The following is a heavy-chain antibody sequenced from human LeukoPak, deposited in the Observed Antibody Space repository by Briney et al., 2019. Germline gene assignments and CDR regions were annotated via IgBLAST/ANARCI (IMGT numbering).Heavy chain of an antibody. V-gene: IGHV3-30*18. J-gene: IGHJ4*02. Sequence: PGGSLRLSRAASGFTFSSHGMHWVRQAPGKGLEWVATISHDGGNKYYADSVKGRFTIFRDNSKNTLYLQMNSLRAEDTAVYYCAKGFDSSGWYLGYWGQGTLVTVSS. D-gene: IGHD6-19*01. CDR2: ISHDGGNK. CDR3: AKGFDSSGWYLGY. CDR1: GFTFSSHG.